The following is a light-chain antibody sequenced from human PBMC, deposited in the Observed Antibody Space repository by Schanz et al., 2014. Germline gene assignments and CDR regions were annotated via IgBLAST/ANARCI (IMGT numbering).Light chain of an antibody. CDR2: DAS. CDR1: QSISSNY. Sequence: EIVLTQSPGTLSLSPGERATLSCRASQSISSNYLAWYQQKPGQPPRLLIYDASSRATGIPDRFSGSGSGTDFTLTISRLEPEDFAVYYCQQYSSPPRTFGQGTKVEIK. V-gene: IGKV3-20*01. J-gene: IGKJ1*01. CDR3: QQYSSPPRT.